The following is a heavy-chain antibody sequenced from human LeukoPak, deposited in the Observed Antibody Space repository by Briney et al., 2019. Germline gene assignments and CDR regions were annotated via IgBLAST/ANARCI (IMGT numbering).Heavy chain of an antibody. J-gene: IGHJ4*02. Sequence: GGSLRLSCAASGFTFSDYYMSWIRQAPGKGREWVSYISSSGSTIYYADSVKGRFTISRDNAKNSLYLQMNSLKTEDAAIYCCTTDWKGVVGAHFDYWGQGTLVTVSS. CDR3: TTDWKGVVGAHFDY. V-gene: IGHV3-11*01. CDR1: GFTFSDYY. D-gene: IGHD1-26*01. CDR2: ISSSGSTI.